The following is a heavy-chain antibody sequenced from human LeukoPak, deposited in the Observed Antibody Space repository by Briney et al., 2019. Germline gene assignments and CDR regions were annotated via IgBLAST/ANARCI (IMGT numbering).Heavy chain of an antibody. CDR2: ISSSGSTI. CDR1: GFTFSSYE. J-gene: IGHJ3*02. D-gene: IGHD3-22*01. CDR3: ARGGGGITMTQALDI. Sequence: GGSLRLSCAASGFTFSSYEMNWVRQAPGKGLEWVPYISSSGSTIYYADSVKGRFTISRDNAKNSLYLQMNSLRAEDTAVYYCARGGGGITMTQALDIWGQGTMVTVSS. V-gene: IGHV3-48*03.